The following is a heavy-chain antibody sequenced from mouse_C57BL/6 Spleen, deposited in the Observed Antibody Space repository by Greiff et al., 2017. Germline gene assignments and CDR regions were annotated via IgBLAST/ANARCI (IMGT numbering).Heavy chain of an antibody. CDR2: IDPEDGDS. Sequence: EVQLQQSGAELVRPGASVKLSCTASGFNIKDYYMHWVQQRPEQGLEWIGRIDPEDGDSESAPKFQGKATMTADTSSNTAYLQLSSLTSEDTAVYYCTPANYYGSSYEYFDVWGTGTTVTVSS. J-gene: IGHJ1*03. CDR1: GFNIKDYY. CDR3: TPANYYGSSYEYFDV. V-gene: IGHV14-1*01. D-gene: IGHD1-1*01.